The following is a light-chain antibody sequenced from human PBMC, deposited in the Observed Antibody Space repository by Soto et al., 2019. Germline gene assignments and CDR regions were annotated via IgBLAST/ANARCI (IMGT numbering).Light chain of an antibody. CDR3: QQGDRFPLT. Sequence: DIKMTHSPSSVSASVGDRVTITCRASQDISTWVAWYQQKPGKAPKLLISAASTLQSGVPRRFSRSGSGKDFNLIISSLQPEDFATYFRQQGDRFPLTFGGGNKVDIX. V-gene: IGKV1-12*01. CDR2: AAS. J-gene: IGKJ4*01. CDR1: QDISTW.